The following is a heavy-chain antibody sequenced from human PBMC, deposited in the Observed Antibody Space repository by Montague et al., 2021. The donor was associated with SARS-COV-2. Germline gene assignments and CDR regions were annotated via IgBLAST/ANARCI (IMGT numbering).Heavy chain of an antibody. V-gene: IGHV4-59*01. Sequence: SETLSLTCTVSGASITTNFWRWVRQPPGKGLDWVGYAYYTGRSNSSPSLQSRVFISVDTSKNQVSLKLHSVTATDTAIYYCARDTFYYGSETNYVDTFDMWGRGTMVTVSS. CDR3: ARDTFYYGSETNYVDTFDM. J-gene: IGHJ3*02. CDR2: AYYTGRS. D-gene: IGHD3-10*01. CDR1: GASITTNF.